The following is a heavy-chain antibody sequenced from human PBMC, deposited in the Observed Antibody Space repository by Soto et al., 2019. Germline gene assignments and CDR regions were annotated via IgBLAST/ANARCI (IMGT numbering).Heavy chain of an antibody. CDR3: ARAPRNANMVRGILGFFGT. J-gene: IGHJ4*02. Sequence: SATXSLTCNFCVGSFNDNHFSLIRHSPGKGLDWIGDINHDGDTYYNPSLKSRLVISVDTSKSQFSLRLSSVTAADTAVYYCARAPRNANMVRGILGFFGTWGQRPLVNV. CDR1: VGSFNDNH. V-gene: IGHV4-34*01. CDR2: INHDGDT. D-gene: IGHD3-10*01.